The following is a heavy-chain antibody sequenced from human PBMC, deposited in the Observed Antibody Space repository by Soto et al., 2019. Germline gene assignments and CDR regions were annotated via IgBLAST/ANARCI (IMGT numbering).Heavy chain of an antibody. Sequence: SETLSLTCSVSGVSITGYYWSWIRQSAGGGLEWMGRINTDGLSTYSPSFKSRLTMSLDTSKNQVSLRLISVTAADTAVYFCARVPVAVAATEDYYGLDVWGQGTTVTVSS. V-gene: IGHV4-4*07. CDR1: GVSITGYY. CDR3: ARVPVAVAATEDYYGLDV. D-gene: IGHD2-15*01. J-gene: IGHJ6*02. CDR2: INTDGLS.